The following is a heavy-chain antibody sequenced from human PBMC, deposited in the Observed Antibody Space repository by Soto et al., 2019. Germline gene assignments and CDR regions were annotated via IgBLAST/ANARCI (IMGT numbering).Heavy chain of an antibody. CDR3: AKARRYRGRDSSGYYFDY. CDR1: GFTFSSYA. V-gene: IGHV3-23*01. CDR2: ISGSGGST. J-gene: IGHJ4*02. Sequence: GGSLRLSCAASGFTFSSYAMSWVRQAPGKGLEWVSAISGSGGSTYYADSVKGRFTISRDNSKNTLYLQMNSLRAEDTAVYYCAKARRYRGRDSSGYYFDYWGQGTLVTVSS. D-gene: IGHD3-22*01.